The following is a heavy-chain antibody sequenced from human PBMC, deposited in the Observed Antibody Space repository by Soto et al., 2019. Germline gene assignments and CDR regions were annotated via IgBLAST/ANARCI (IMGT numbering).Heavy chain of an antibody. CDR2: IIPILGIA. CDR1: GGTFSSYT. J-gene: IGHJ6*02. CDR3: ARTVRVLFVGVDYYSYGMDV. D-gene: IGHD3-10*02. V-gene: IGHV1-69*02. Sequence: SVKVSCKASGGTFSSYTISWVRQAPGQGLEWMGRIIPILGIANYAQKFQGRVTITADKSTSTAYMELSSLRSEDTAVYYCARTVRVLFVGVDYYSYGMDVWGQGPTVTVSS.